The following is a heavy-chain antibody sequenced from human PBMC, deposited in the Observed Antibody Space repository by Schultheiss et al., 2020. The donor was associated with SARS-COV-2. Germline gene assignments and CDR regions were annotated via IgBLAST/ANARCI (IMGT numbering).Heavy chain of an antibody. D-gene: IGHD3-10*01. Sequence: SETLSLTCTVSGGSVSSGSYYWSWIRQPPGKGLEWIGYIYYSGSTYYNPSLKSRVTISVDTSKNQFSLKLSSVTAADTAVYYCAMALLVRGVMGWFDPWGQGTLVTVSS. CDR1: GGSVSSGSYY. J-gene: IGHJ5*02. CDR2: IYYSGST. CDR3: AMALLVRGVMGWFDP. V-gene: IGHV4-61*01.